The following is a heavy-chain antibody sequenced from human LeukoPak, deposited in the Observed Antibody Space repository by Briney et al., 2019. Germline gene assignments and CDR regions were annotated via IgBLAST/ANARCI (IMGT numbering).Heavy chain of an antibody. Sequence: GGSLRLSCAASGFTFSIYRMHWVRQTPGKGLFWVSLINTDGSSTTYADSVRGRFTVSRDNAKNTLYLQMNSLRAEDTSVYYCARERAYNYFDYWGQGTPVTVSS. V-gene: IGHV3-74*01. D-gene: IGHD3-16*01. CDR1: GFTFSIYR. CDR3: ARERAYNYFDY. J-gene: IGHJ4*02. CDR2: INTDGSST.